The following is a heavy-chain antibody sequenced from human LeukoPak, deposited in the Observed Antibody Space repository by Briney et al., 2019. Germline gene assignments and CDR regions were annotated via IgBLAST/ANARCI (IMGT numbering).Heavy chain of an antibody. V-gene: IGHV3-23*01. CDR1: GFTFSSYA. J-gene: IGHJ4*02. D-gene: IGHD3-22*01. CDR3: AKDHRKHEIVVVISGYFDY. Sequence: GGSLRLSRAASGFTFSSYAMSWVRQAPGKGLEWVSAISGSGGSTYYADSVKGRFTISRDNSKNTLYLQMNSLRAEDTAVYYCAKDHRKHEIVVVISGYFDYWGQGTLVTVSS. CDR2: ISGSGGST.